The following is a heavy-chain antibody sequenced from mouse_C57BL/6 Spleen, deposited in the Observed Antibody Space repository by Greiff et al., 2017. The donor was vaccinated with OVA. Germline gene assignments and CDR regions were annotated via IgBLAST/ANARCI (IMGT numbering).Heavy chain of an antibody. J-gene: IGHJ4*01. D-gene: IGHD2-2*01. CDR3: ANYGYDVLYAMDY. CDR1: GYTFTSYG. V-gene: IGHV1-81*01. CDR2: IYPRSGNT. Sequence: QVQLKESGAELARPGASVKLSCKASGYTFTSYGISWVKQRTGQGLEWIGEIYPRSGNTYYNEKFKGKATLTADKSSSTAYMELRSLTSEDSAVYFCANYGYDVLYAMDYWGQGTSVTVSS.